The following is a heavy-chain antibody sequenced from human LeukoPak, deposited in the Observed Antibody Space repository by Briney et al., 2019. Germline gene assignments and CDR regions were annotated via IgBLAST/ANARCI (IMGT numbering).Heavy chain of an antibody. J-gene: IGHJ4*02. CDR2: IIPIFGTA. D-gene: IGHD3-10*01. CDR3: ASVWGSYGSGGN. V-gene: IGHV1-69*06. Sequence: SVKLSCKASGGTFSSYAISWERQPPGQGLEWMGGIIPIFGTAKYTQKFQGRLTITADKPARTAYMELSSVRSEDTSVYYCASVWGSYGSGGNWVQGTLVSVSS. CDR1: GGTFSSYA.